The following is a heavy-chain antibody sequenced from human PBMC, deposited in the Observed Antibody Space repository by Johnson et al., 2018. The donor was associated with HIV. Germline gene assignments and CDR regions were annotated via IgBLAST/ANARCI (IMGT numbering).Heavy chain of an antibody. Sequence: QVQLVESGGGVVRPGGSLRLSCAASGFTFDDHGMNWVRQPPGKGLEWVAFIRSDGHLKYYSDSVKGRVTISKDNSKNTLYLQMNSLRAEDTAVYYCARSMRGAFDVWGQGTMVTVSS. CDR2: IRSDGHLK. D-gene: IGHD3-10*01. J-gene: IGHJ3*01. V-gene: IGHV3-30*02. CDR1: GFTFDDHG. CDR3: ARSMRGAFDV.